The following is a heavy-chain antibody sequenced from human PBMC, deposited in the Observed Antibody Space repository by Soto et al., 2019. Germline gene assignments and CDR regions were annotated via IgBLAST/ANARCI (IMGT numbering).Heavy chain of an antibody. J-gene: IGHJ5*01. CDR1: GFTFSVYA. V-gene: IGHV3-30*14. CDR2: ISYDGSNK. Sequence: GGSLRLSCAASGFTFSVYAMHWVRQAPGKGLEWVAVISYDGSNKYYADSVKGRFTVSRDNSKNTLYLQISSLRTEDTAVYYCARGIVLSAADGRLAWFDPWGQGTLVTVSS. D-gene: IGHD2-2*01. CDR3: ARGIVLSAADGRLAWFDP.